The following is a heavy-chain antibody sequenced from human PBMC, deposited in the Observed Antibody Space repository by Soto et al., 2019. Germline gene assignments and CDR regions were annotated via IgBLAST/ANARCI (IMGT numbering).Heavy chain of an antibody. J-gene: IGHJ4*02. D-gene: IGHD5-18*01. V-gene: IGHV1-18*01. CDR2: INVYNGNT. CDR3: TTEAIQLVPSPRKRFDY. CDR1: GYTFTNYG. Sequence: ASVKVSCKASGYTFTNYGISWVRQAPGQGLEWMGWINVYNGNTKYAQKVQGRVTMTTDTSTSTAYMELRSLRSDDTAVYYCTTEAIQLVPSPRKRFDYWGQGTLVTVSS.